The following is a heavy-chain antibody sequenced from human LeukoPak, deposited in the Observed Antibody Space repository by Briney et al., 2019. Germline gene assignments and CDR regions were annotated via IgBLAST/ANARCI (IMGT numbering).Heavy chain of an antibody. D-gene: IGHD3-22*01. CDR1: GFTFSSYA. CDR3: ARDYYYDSSGYSDNFDY. J-gene: IGHJ4*02. Sequence: PGRSPRLSCAASGFTFSSYAMHWVRQAPGKGLEWVAVISYDGSNKYYADSVKGRFTISRDNSKNTLYLQMNSLRAEDTAVYYCARDYYYDSSGYSDNFDYWGQGTLVTVSS. CDR2: ISYDGSNK. V-gene: IGHV3-30-3*01.